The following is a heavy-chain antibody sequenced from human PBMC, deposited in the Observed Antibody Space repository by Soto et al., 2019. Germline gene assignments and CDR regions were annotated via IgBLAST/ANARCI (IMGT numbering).Heavy chain of an antibody. V-gene: IGHV1-46*01. D-gene: IGHD6-6*01. J-gene: IGHJ2*01. CDR2: INPSGGST. Sequence: SVKLSSKAPGYTNTSYYMHWVRQAPRQGLEWMGIINPSGGSTSYAQKFQGRVTMTRDTSTSTVYMELSSLRSEDTAVYYCARGDSSSSFVWYFDLWGRGTLVTVSS. CDR1: GYTNTSYY. CDR3: ARGDSSSSFVWYFDL.